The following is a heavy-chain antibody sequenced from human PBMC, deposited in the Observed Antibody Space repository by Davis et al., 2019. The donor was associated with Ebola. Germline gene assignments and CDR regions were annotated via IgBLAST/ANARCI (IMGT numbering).Heavy chain of an antibody. D-gene: IGHD3-3*01. J-gene: IGHJ4*02. CDR1: GFTFSSYA. CDR2: IRNSGDSR. V-gene: IGHV3-21*01. Sequence: GESLKISCAASGFTFSSYAMSWVRPPPAKRLEWALGIRNSGDSRYYADPVKGRFTISRDNAKNSLFLQMNSLRAEDTAVYYCAPSDSWSGFYIEYWGQGTLVTVSS. CDR3: APSDSWSGFYIEY.